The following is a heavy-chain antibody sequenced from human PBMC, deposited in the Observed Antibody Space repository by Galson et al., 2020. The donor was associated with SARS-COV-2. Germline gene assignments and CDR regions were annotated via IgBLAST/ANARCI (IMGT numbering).Heavy chain of an antibody. Sequence: ETSETLSLTCTVSGGSISSYYWSWIRQPPGKGLEWIGYIYYSGSTNYNPSPKSRVPISVDTSKNQFSLKLSSVTAADTAVYYCARLGSGWYGDFGILGYWGQGTLVTVSS. CDR2: IYYSGST. CDR1: GGSISSYY. CDR3: ARLGSGWYGDFGILGY. D-gene: IGHD6-19*01. V-gene: IGHV4-59*08. J-gene: IGHJ4*02.